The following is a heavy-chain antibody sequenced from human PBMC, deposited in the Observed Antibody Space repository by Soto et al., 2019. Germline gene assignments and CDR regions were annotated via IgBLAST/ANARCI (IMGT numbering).Heavy chain of an antibody. CDR2: INPSTGAT. D-gene: IGHD3-22*01. J-gene: IGHJ4*02. CDR1: ESTFTAYY. Sequence: EASVKVSCKASESTFTAYYMCWVRQAPGQGLEWMGWINPSTGATNYAQKYQGRVTMTRDTSISTAYMELSRLRSDGTAVYFCARRVKDYDSDSYYKFLDYWGQGTLVTVSS. V-gene: IGHV1-2*02. CDR3: ARRVKDYDSDSYYKFLDY.